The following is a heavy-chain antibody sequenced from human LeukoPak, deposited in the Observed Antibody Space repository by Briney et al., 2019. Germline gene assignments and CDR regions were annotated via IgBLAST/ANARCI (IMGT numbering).Heavy chain of an antibody. Sequence: ASVTVSCKTSRYTFTGYYMHWVRQAPGQGLEWMGWINPNSGGTNYAQKFQGGVTMTRDTSISTSYMELSSLRSDDTAVYYCARGGIAAVGTFAFDIWGQGTMVTVSS. J-gene: IGHJ3*02. CDR1: RYTFTGYY. V-gene: IGHV1-2*02. D-gene: IGHD6-13*01. CDR2: INPNSGGT. CDR3: ARGGIAAVGTFAFDI.